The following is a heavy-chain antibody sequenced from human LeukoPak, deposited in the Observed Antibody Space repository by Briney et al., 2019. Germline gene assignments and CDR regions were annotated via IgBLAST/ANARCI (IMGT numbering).Heavy chain of an antibody. J-gene: IGHJ6*03. Sequence: SETLSLTCTVSGGSISSNYWSWLRQPAGRGLEGFGRIYTGGSTIYTRDLKSRVTMSVDTSKNQFSLTLSSVTAADRAVYYCARDDARMYHQTSGDYYHYMGVWGKGTTVTVSS. CDR2: IYTGGST. CDR3: ARDDARMYHQTSGDYYHYMGV. D-gene: IGHD2-2*01. CDR1: GGSISSNY. V-gene: IGHV4-4*07.